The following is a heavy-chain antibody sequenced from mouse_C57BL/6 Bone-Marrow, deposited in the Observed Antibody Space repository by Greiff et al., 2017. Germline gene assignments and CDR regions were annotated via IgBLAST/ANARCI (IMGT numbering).Heavy chain of an antibody. V-gene: IGHV1-80*01. CDR3: ARVGEGVRGDGYYTWVAY. CDR2: IYPGDGDT. CDR1: GYAFSSYW. D-gene: IGHD2-3*01. Sequence: QVQLQQSGAELVKPGASVKISCKASGYAFSSYWMNWVKQRPGKGLEWIGQIYPGDGDTNYNGKFKGKATLTADKSSSTAYMQLSSLTSEDSAVYFCARVGEGVRGDGYYTWVAYWGQGTLVTVSA. J-gene: IGHJ3*01.